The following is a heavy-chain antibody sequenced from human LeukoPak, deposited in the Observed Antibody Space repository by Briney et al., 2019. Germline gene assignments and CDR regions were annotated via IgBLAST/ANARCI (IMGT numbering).Heavy chain of an antibody. CDR1: GASISSSTYF. Sequence: PSETLSLTCAVSGASISSSTYFWAWIRQPPGKGLEWIGNIYDSGSTYYNPSLKSRVTISVDTSKNQFFLKLSSVTAADTALYYCARHRFYGSGSTNWCDPWGQGTLVSVSS. J-gene: IGHJ5*02. D-gene: IGHD3-10*01. V-gene: IGHV4-39*01. CDR3: ARHRFYGSGSTNWCDP. CDR2: IYDSGST.